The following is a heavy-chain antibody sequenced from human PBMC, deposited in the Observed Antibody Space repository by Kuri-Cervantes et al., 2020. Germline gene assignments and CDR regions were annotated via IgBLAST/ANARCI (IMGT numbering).Heavy chain of an antibody. CDR3: AKDLSSIPGGY. V-gene: IGHV3-30-3*01. CDR1: GFTFSSYA. Sequence: GESLKISCAASGFTFSSYAMHWVRQAPGKGLEWVAVISYDGSNKYYADSVKGRFTISRENSKNTLYLQMNSLRAEDTAVYYCAKDLSSIPGGYWGQGTLVTVSS. CDR2: ISYDGSNK. J-gene: IGHJ4*02. D-gene: IGHD2/OR15-2a*01.